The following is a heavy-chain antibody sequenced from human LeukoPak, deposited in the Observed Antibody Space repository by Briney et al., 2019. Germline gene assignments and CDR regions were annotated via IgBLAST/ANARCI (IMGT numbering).Heavy chain of an antibody. CDR1: GGSISSYY. D-gene: IGHD6-19*01. Sequence: SETLSLTCTVSGGSISSYYWSWIRQPPGKGLEWIGSIYYRGSTYYNPSLKSRVAISVDTSKNQFSLKLSSVTAADTAVYYCARDSRSGWGNWFDPWGQGTLVTVSS. CDR2: IYYRGST. CDR3: ARDSRSGWGNWFDP. J-gene: IGHJ5*02. V-gene: IGHV4-39*07.